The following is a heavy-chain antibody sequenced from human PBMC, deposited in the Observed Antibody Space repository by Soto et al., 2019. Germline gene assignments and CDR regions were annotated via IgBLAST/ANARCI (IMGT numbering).Heavy chain of an antibody. CDR1: GGSISSYY. J-gene: IGHJ4*02. V-gene: IGHV4-59*01. CDR3: ARRYGGNFDY. Sequence: QVQLQESGPGLVKPSETLSLTCTVSGGSISSYYWSWIRQPPGKGLEWIGYIYYSGSTSYNPSLXSXAXIXXDPSKNQFSLKLSSVTAADTAVYYCARRYGGNFDYWGQGTLVTVSS. CDR2: IYYSGST. D-gene: IGHD1-26*01.